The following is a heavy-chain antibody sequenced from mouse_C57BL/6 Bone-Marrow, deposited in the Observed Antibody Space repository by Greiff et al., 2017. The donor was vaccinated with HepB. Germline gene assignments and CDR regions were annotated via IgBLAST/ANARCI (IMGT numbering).Heavy chain of an antibody. D-gene: IGHD1-1*01. Sequence: VKLQQSGPGLVQPSQSLSITCTVSGFSLTSYGVHWVRQSPGKGLEWLGVIWSGGSTDYNAAFISRLSISKDNSKSQVFFKMNSLQADDTAIYYCASSYYYGSSYNGPAYWGQGTLVTVSA. CDR2: IWSGGST. CDR1: GFSLTSYG. J-gene: IGHJ3*01. CDR3: ASSYYYGSSYNGPAY. V-gene: IGHV2-2*01.